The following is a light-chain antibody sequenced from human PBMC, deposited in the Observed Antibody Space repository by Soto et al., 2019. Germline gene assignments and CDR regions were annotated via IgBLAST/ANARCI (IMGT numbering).Light chain of an antibody. Sequence: DIQMTQSPSSLSTSVGDKVTITCRASQSISKFLNWYQQKPRQAPKLLIYAASSLQSGVPTRFSGSGSGTDFTLTISSLQPEDFATYYCQQSYCTPRTFGQGTKVEIK. J-gene: IGKJ1*01. V-gene: IGKV1-39*01. CDR2: AAS. CDR1: QSISKF. CDR3: QQSYCTPRT.